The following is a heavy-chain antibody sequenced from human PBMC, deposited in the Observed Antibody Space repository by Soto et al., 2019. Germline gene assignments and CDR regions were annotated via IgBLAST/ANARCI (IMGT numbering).Heavy chain of an antibody. CDR3: AKEKDRIFDY. J-gene: IGHJ4*02. Sequence: EVQLVVSGGLVVRPGGSLRLSCAGSGFTFDDHTMHWVRQAPGKGLEWVSLITWDAGSAFYADSVRGRFTISRDNSKNSLYLQMNSLRTEDSALYYCAKEKDRIFDYWGGGTPVTVS. V-gene: IGHV3-43*01. CDR1: GFTFDDHT. CDR2: ITWDAGSA.